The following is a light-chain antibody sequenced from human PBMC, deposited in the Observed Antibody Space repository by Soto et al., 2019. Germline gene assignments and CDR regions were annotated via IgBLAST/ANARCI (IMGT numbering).Light chain of an antibody. CDR1: SSDVGAHNR. J-gene: IGLJ1*01. Sequence: QSALTQPASVSGSPGQSITISCTGTSSDVGAHNRVSWYQQHSGKAPKLMIYEVSNRPSGVSNRFSGSKSGYTASLTISGLQAEDEADYYCLSYTTSSSYVFGTGTKLTVL. CDR2: EVS. CDR3: LSYTTSSSYV. V-gene: IGLV2-14*01.